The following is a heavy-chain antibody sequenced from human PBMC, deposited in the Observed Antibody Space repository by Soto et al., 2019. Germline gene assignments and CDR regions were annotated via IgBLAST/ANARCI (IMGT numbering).Heavy chain of an antibody. D-gene: IGHD4-17*01. CDR1: GYNLTSSW. V-gene: IGHV5-51*01. CDR3: ARQEGPTVLFYYGMAV. CDR2: IYPCAPDT. J-gene: IGHJ6*02. Sequence: GQSVKIPCRGSGYNLTSSWIGGVRQMPLKVLEWMGIIYPCAPDTRHRPSSRGPVTISAAKSTSAASLQWSSLTASPPAMYYCARQEGPTVLFYYGMAVWAQGPAVPVPS.